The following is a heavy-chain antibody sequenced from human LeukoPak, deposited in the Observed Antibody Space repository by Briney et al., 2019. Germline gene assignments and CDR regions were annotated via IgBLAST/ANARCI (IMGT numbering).Heavy chain of an antibody. CDR1: GFTFSSYA. V-gene: IGHV3-23*01. J-gene: IGHJ4*02. CDR2: ISGSGGST. D-gene: IGHD3-9*01. CDR3: AIGTPYYDILTGYIPPNYFDY. Sequence: GGSLRLSCAASGFTFSSYAMSWVRQAPGKGLEWVSAISGSGGSTYYADSVKGRFTISRDNSKNTLYLQMNSLRAEDTAVYYCAIGTPYYDILTGYIPPNYFDYWGQGTLVTVSS.